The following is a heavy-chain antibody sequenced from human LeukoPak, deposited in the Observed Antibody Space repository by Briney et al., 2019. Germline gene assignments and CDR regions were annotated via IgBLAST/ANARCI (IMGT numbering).Heavy chain of an antibody. V-gene: IGHV3-23*01. J-gene: IGHJ4*02. CDR3: ATYRQVLLPFES. CDR2: IFPSGGEI. D-gene: IGHD2-8*02. CDR1: GFTFSTFA. Sequence: GGSLRLSCAASGFTFSTFAMIWVRQPSGKGLEWVSSIFPSGGEIHYADSVRGRFTISRDNSKSTLSLQMNSLRAEDTAIYYCATYRQVLLPFESWGQGTLVTVSS.